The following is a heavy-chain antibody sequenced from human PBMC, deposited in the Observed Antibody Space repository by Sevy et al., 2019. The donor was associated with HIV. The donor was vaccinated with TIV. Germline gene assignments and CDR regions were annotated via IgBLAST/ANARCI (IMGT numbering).Heavy chain of an antibody. CDR1: GFTFSGNW. D-gene: IGHD2-2*02. J-gene: IGHJ4*02. V-gene: IGHV3-7*01. Sequence: GGSLRLSCAASGFTFSGNWMSWVRQAPGKGLEWVADIKEDGSEKYYVESVKGRFPISRDNAKKSLYLQMNNLRAEDTAVYYCARDAGYCSSTSCYRGDYFDYWGQGTLVTVSS. CDR3: ARDAGYCSSTSCYRGDYFDY. CDR2: IKEDGSEK.